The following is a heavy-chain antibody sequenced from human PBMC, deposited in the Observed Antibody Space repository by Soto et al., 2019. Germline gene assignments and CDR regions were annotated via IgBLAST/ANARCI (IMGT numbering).Heavy chain of an antibody. V-gene: IGHV1-18*01. CDR1: GYSFTSTG. J-gene: IGHJ4*02. Sequence: QVQLVQCGAEVKKPGASVKVSCKASGYSFTSTGISWVRQAPGQGPEWMGWTSTFNGEAKYAQKLQGRVTMTKDTSTTTDYMELRSLTSDDTAVYYCARDVDGSGSYFTDYWGQGTLVTVAS. CDR2: TSTFNGEA. D-gene: IGHD3-10*01. CDR3: ARDVDGSGSYFTDY.